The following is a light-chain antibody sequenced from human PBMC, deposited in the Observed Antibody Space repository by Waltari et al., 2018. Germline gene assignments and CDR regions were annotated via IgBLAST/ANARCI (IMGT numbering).Light chain of an antibody. CDR3: QQYYSIPPA. J-gene: IGKJ2*01. Sequence: DIVMTQSPDSLAVSLGERATINCKSSQSVLYSSNNENYLAWYQQKPGQPPKLLIYGASARTSGVPDRFSGSGSGTDFTLPISSLQAEDVAVYYCQQYYSIPPAFGQGTKLEIQ. CDR2: GAS. V-gene: IGKV4-1*01. CDR1: QSVLYSSNNENY.